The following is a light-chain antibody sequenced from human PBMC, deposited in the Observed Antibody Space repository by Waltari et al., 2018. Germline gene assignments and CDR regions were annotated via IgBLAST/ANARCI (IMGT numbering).Light chain of an antibody. V-gene: IGKV1-39*01. CDR1: KSISSF. J-gene: IGKJ1*01. CDR3: QQYYSYPRT. Sequence: DIQMTHSPSSLSAFVGDRVTITCRARKSISSFLNWYQQKPGKAPKLLIYAASTLQSGVPSRFSGSGSGTDFTLTISCLQSEDFATYYCQQYYSYPRTFGQGTKVEIK. CDR2: AAS.